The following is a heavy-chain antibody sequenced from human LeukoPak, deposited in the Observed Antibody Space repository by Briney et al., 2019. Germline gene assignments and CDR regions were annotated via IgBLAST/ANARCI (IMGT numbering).Heavy chain of an antibody. CDR1: GFPFSSFA. CDR2: ISGSGGST. J-gene: IGHJ4*02. V-gene: IGHV3-23*01. CDR3: ANAVPAAIVVGY. D-gene: IGHD2-2*01. Sequence: PGGSLRLSCEASGFPFSSFAMSWVRQAPGRGLEWVSAISGSGGSTYYADSFKGRFTISRDNSKNTLYLQMNSLRAEDTAVYYCANAVPAAIVVGYWGQGTLVTVSS.